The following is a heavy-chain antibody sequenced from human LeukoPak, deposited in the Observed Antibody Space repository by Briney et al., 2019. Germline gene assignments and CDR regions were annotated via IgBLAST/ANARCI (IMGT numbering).Heavy chain of an antibody. Sequence: GGSLRLSCVASGFTFSSRDWMTWVRQAPGKGLEWVSAISGSGGSTYYADSVKGRFTISGDNHKNMLYLQMNSLRAEDTAVYYCAKKGQDIVVVPDAIEDYWGQGTLVTVSS. CDR2: ISGSGGST. CDR1: GFTFSSRDW. J-gene: IGHJ4*02. V-gene: IGHV3-23*01. CDR3: AKKGQDIVVVPDAIEDY. D-gene: IGHD2-2*01.